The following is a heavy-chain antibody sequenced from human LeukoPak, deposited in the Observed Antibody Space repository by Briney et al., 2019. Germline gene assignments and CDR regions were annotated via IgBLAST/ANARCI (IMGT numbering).Heavy chain of an antibody. CDR3: ARDFREWGSGRPRVPDY. V-gene: IGHV1-2*06. D-gene: IGHD3-10*01. Sequence: ASVKVSCKASGYIFTDYYMHWVRQAPGQELGWMGRINPNSGGTNYAQKFQGRVTMTRDTSISTAYMELSRLRSDDTAVYYCARDFREWGSGRPRVPDYWGQGTLVTVSS. CDR1: GYIFTDYY. J-gene: IGHJ4*02. CDR2: INPNSGGT.